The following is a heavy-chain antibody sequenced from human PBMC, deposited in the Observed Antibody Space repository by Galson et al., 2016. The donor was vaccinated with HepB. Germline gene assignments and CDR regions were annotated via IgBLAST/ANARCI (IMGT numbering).Heavy chain of an antibody. V-gene: IGHV3-23*01. CDR1: GFTFSSYA. J-gene: IGHJ5*02. CDR3: AKEPGELVVITMS. D-gene: IGHD3-22*01. Sequence: SLRLSCAASGFTFSSYAMSWVRQAPGKGLDWVSAISGSGTSTYYADSVKGRFTISRDNSRNTLYLQMNSLRAEDTAVYYCAKEPGELVVITMSWGQGTLVTVSS. CDR2: ISGSGTST.